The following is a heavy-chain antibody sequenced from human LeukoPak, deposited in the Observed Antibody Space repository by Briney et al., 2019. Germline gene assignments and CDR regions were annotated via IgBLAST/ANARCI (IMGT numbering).Heavy chain of an antibody. J-gene: IGHJ4*02. Sequence: PGGSLRLSCAASGFTFSSYAMSWVRQAPGKGLEWVSAISGSGGSTYYADSVKGRFTISSDNYKNTLYLQMNSLRAEDTAVYYCARTARIRGVIQTHYYFDYWGQGTLVTVSS. CDR2: ISGSGGST. D-gene: IGHD3-10*01. CDR3: ARTARIRGVIQTHYYFDY. V-gene: IGHV3-23*01. CDR1: GFTFSSYA.